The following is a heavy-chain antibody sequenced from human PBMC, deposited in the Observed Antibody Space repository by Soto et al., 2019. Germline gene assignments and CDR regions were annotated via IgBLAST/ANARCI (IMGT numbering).Heavy chain of an antibody. J-gene: IGHJ6*02. CDR1: GYTFTSYD. V-gene: IGHV1-8*01. CDR2: MNPNSGNT. D-gene: IGHD2-15*01. CDR3: AGYCSGASGAVVYYYYGMNV. Sequence: ASVKVSCKASGYTFTSYDINWVRQATGQGLEWMGWMNPNSGNTGYAQKFQGRVTMTRNTSISTAYMELSSLRSEDTAVYYCAGYCSGASGAVVYYYYGMNVWGQGTTVTVSS.